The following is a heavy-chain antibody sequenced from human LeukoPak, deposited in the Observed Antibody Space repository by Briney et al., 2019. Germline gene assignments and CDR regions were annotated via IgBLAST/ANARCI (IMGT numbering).Heavy chain of an antibody. J-gene: IGHJ4*02. D-gene: IGHD3-22*01. V-gene: IGHV4-4*02. CDR1: GDSFSSNNY. Sequence: TSETLSLTCAVSGDSFSSNNYWTWVRQPPGKGLEWIGEIYRSGATNYNPSLKSRVTVSLDKSKNQFSLRLNSVTAADTAIYYCAHNAGYSDLNYWGQGVLVTVSS. CDR3: AHNAGYSDLNY. CDR2: IYRSGAT.